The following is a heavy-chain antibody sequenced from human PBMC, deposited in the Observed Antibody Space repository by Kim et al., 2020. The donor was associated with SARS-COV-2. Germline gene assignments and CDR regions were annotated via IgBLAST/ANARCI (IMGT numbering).Heavy chain of an antibody. CDR3: ATTTTVTNQRYYGMDV. CDR2: FDPEDGET. CDR1: GYTLTELS. D-gene: IGHD4-17*01. J-gene: IGHJ6*02. Sequence: ASVKVSCKVSGYTLTELSMHWVRQAPGKGLEWMGGFDPEDGETIYAQKFQGRVTMTEDTSTDTAYMELSSLRSEDTAVYYCATTTTVTNQRYYGMDVWGQGTTVTVSS. V-gene: IGHV1-24*01.